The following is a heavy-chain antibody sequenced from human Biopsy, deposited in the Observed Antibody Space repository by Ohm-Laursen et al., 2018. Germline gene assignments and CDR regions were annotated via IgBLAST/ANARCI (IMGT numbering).Heavy chain of an antibody. V-gene: IGHV4-61*01. CDR3: AASPSYMIFDF. CDR2: IYYNGNT. D-gene: IGHD3-16*01. J-gene: IGHJ4*02. Sequence: TLSLTCRVSGGSVRSLSYYWSWVRQSPGKGLDWIGHIYYNGNTKYDPSLKSRVTISLDTSKNQVSLKLNSVTAADRAVYYWAASPSYMIFDFGGQGTSVTVSS. CDR1: GGSVRSLSYY.